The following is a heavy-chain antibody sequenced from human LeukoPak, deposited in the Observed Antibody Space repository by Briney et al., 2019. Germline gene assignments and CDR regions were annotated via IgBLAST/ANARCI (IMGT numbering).Heavy chain of an antibody. CDR2: IYHSGST. CDR1: GGSISSSSYY. Sequence: SETLSLTCTVSGGSISSSSYYWGWIRQPPGKGLEWIGSIYHSGSTYYNPSLKSRVTISVDTSKNQFSLKLSSVTAADTAVYYCARQAPYRGFDYWGQGTLVTVSS. CDR3: ARQAPYRGFDY. J-gene: IGHJ4*02. D-gene: IGHD5-12*01. V-gene: IGHV4-39*01.